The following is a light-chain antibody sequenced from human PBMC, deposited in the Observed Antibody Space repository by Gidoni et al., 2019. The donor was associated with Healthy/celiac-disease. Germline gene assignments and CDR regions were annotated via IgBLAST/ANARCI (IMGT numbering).Light chain of an antibody. V-gene: IGKV1-33*01. CDR3: QQYDNLPSFT. Sequence: DIQMNQSPTSLSASVGDRVTITFQAGQDISNYLNWYQQKPGKTPKLLIYDASNLETRVPSRFSGSGSGTDFTITISSLQPEDIATYYCQQYDNLPSFTFGPGTKVEIK. CDR2: DAS. J-gene: IGKJ3*01. CDR1: QDISNY.